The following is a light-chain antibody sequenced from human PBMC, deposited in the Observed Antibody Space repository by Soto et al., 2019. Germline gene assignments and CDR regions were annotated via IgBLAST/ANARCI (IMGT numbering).Light chain of an antibody. Sequence: EIVLTQSPVTLSFSPGERATPSCRASQSVSSSYLAWYQQKPGQAPRLLIYGASSRATGIPDRFSGSGSGTDFTLTISRLEPEDFAVYYCQQYGSSPPWTFGQGTKVDIK. V-gene: IGKV3-20*01. CDR1: QSVSSSY. J-gene: IGKJ1*01. CDR3: QQYGSSPPWT. CDR2: GAS.